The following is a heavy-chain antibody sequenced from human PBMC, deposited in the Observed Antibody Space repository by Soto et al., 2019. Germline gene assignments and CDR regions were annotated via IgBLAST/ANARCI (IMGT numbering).Heavy chain of an antibody. CDR3: TRDFGEYEEHALPPLAF. CDR1: GFTFGDYA. Sequence: GGSMRLSCTASGFTFGDYAMSWFRQAPGKGLEWVGFIRSKAYGGTTEYAASVKGRFTISRDDSKSIAYLQMNSLKTEDTAVYYCTRDFGEYEEHALPPLAFWGHGTLATV. J-gene: IGHJ4*01. D-gene: IGHD3-16*01. CDR2: IRSKAYGGTT. V-gene: IGHV3-49*03.